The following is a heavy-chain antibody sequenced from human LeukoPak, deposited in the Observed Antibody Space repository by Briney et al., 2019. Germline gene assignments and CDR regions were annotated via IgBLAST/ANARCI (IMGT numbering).Heavy chain of an antibody. CDR2: INHSGST. CDR3: AREDPLLRYFDY. CDR1: GGSFSGYY. Sequence: SETLSLTCAVYGGSFSGYYWSWIRQPPGKGLEWIGEINHSGSTNYNPSLKSRVTISVDTSKNQFSLKLSSVTAADTAVYYCAREDPLLRYFDYWGQGTLVTVSS. D-gene: IGHD2-15*01. J-gene: IGHJ4*02. V-gene: IGHV4-34*01.